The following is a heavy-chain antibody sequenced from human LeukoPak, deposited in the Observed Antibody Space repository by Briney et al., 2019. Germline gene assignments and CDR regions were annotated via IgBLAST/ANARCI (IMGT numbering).Heavy chain of an antibody. CDR3: ARADPYDSSGYPYYFDY. D-gene: IGHD3-22*01. CDR2: IYYSGST. CDR1: GGSISSYY. Sequence: SETLSLTCTVSGGSISSYYWSWIRQPPGKGLEWIGYIYYSGSTNYNPSLKSRVTISVDTSKNQFSLKLSSVIAADTAVYYCARADPYDSSGYPYYFDYWGQGTLVTVSS. J-gene: IGHJ4*02. V-gene: IGHV4-59*01.